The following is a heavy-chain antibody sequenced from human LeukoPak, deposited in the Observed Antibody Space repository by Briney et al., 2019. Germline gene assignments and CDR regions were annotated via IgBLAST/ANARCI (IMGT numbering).Heavy chain of an antibody. CDR2: ISGGGAKT. D-gene: IGHD6-13*01. Sequence: GGSLRLSCAASGFTFSSYVMSWFRRAPGKGLESVSGISGGGAKTYNADSVKGRFTISRDNSKNTLYLQMNSLRAEDTAVYYCAKGGDSNSWYYFNYWGQGPLVTVSS. CDR1: GFTFSSYV. V-gene: IGHV3-23*01. CDR3: AKGGDSNSWYYFNY. J-gene: IGHJ4*02.